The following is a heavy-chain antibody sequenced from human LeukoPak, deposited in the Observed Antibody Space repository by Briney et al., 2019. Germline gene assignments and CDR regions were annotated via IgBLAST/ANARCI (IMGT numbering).Heavy chain of an antibody. CDR1: GFTFSTYA. V-gene: IGHV3-23*01. Sequence: GGSLRLSCAASGFTFSTYAMTWVRQAPGKGLEWVSAISGSGDNAYYADSVKGRFTISRDNSKNTLHLQMNSLRAEDTAVYYCAKDRGYWGQGTLVTVSS. CDR2: ISGSGDNA. J-gene: IGHJ4*02. CDR3: AKDRGY.